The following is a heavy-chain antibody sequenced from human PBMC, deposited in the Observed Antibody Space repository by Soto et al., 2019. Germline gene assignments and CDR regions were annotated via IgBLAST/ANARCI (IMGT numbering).Heavy chain of an antibody. D-gene: IGHD1-26*01. CDR1: GFPVSSYG. CDR2: ISYDRSNK. J-gene: IGHJ5*02. V-gene: IGHV3-30*18. CDR3: AKDFPPQWEPPDH. Sequence: PGGCRGVSCGALGFPVSSYGMDWVRQAAGKGLEGVAVISYDRSNKYYADAVKGRLTNSRDNPKNTLYLQMNSLRAEDTAVYYCAKDFPPQWEPPDHWGQGTLVTASS.